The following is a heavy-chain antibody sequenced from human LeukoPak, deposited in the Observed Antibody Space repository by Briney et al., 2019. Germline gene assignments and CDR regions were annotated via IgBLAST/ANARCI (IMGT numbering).Heavy chain of an antibody. Sequence: ASVKVSCKASGYTFTGYYMHWVRQAPGQGLEWMGWINPNSGGTNYAQKFQGRVTMTRDTSISTAYMELSRLRSDDTAVYYCAREEGYCSSTSCLATFDYWGQGTLVTVSS. CDR3: AREEGYCSSTSCLATFDY. CDR2: INPNSGGT. CDR1: GYTFTGYY. J-gene: IGHJ4*02. V-gene: IGHV1-2*02. D-gene: IGHD2-2*01.